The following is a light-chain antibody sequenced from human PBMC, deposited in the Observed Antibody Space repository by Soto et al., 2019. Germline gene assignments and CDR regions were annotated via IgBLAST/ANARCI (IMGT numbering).Light chain of an antibody. CDR3: QQYSSSRT. Sequence: DIVMTQSPDSLAVSLVESSTITCKSSHIVLYSSNNKNYLAWYQQKPGQPPKLLIYWASTRESGVPDRFSGSGSGTDFTLTISSLQAEDVAVYYCQQYSSSRTFGQGTKVDIK. J-gene: IGKJ1*01. CDR2: WAS. CDR1: HIVLYSSNNKNY. V-gene: IGKV4-1*01.